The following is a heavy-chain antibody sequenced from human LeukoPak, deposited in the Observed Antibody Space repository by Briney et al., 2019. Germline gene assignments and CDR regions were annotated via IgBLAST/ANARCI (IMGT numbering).Heavy chain of an antibody. CDR3: ARDRQRNYYDSSGPLRTFDI. V-gene: IGHV1-46*01. CDR2: INPSGGST. D-gene: IGHD3-22*01. Sequence: ASVMVSCKASGYTFTSYYMHWVRQAPGQGLEWMGIINPSGGSTSYAQKFQGRVTMTRDTSTSTVYMELSSLRSEDTAVYYCARDRQRNYYDSSGPLRTFDIWGQGTMVTVSS. J-gene: IGHJ3*02. CDR1: GYTFTSYY.